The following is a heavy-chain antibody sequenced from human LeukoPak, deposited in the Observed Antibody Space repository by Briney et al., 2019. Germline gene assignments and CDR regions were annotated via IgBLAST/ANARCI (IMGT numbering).Heavy chain of an antibody. V-gene: IGHV4-59*08. J-gene: IGHJ4*02. CDR1: GASITDDDFY. Sequence: SETLSLTCSISGASITDDDFYWSWIRQSPGKGLEWIGYISDTEYTFYNPSVRSRVTISLDTSKKQFSLNLSSVTAADTAVYYCARHSNNIWNYFEYWGQGTLVTVSS. CDR2: ISDTEYT. CDR3: ARHSNNIWNYFEY. D-gene: IGHD1-1*01.